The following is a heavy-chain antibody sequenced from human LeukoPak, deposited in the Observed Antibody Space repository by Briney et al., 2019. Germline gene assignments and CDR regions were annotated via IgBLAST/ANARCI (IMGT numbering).Heavy chain of an antibody. D-gene: IGHD3-22*01. CDR2: IDPSGGST. Sequence: GASVMVSCKASGYTCTSYYMHWVLQAPVQGLEWMGIIDPSGGSTSYAQKFQGRVTMTRDMSTSTVYMELSSLRSEDTAVYYCARVGVVEARTLGYWGQGTLVTVSS. V-gene: IGHV1-46*01. CDR1: GYTCTSYY. CDR3: ARVGVVEARTLGY. J-gene: IGHJ4*02.